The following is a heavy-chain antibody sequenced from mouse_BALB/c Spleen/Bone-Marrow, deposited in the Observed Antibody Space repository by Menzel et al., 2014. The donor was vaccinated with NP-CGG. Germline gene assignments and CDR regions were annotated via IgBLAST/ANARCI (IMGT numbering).Heavy chain of an antibody. CDR3: ATYDY. CDR1: GYTFTSYY. Sequence: VKLQESGPELVKPGASVRISCKASGYTFTSYYIHWVKQRPGQGLEWIGWIYPGNVNTKYNKKFKGKATLTADKSSSTAYMQLSSLTSEDSAVYFCATYDYWGQGTTLTVSS. CDR2: IYPGNVNT. V-gene: IGHV1S56*01. J-gene: IGHJ2*01.